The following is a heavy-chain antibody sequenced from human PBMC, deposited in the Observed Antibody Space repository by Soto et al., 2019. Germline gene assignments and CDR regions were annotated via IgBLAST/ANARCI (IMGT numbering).Heavy chain of an antibody. V-gene: IGHV4-30-2*01. Sequence: SESLSLTCAVSGGSISSGGYSWSWIRQPPGKGLEWIGYIYHSGSTYYNPSLKSRVTISVDRSKNLFSLKLSSVTAADTAVYYCARDYRYNWFDPWGQGTLVTVSS. J-gene: IGHJ5*02. D-gene: IGHD4-4*01. CDR1: GGSISSGGYS. CDR2: IYHSGST. CDR3: ARDYRYNWFDP.